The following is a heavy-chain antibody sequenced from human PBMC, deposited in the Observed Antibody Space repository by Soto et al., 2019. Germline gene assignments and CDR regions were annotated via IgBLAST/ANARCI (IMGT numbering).Heavy chain of an antibody. CDR2: ISAYNGNT. Sequence: ASVKVSCKASGYTFTSYGISWVRQAPGQGLEWMGWISAYNGNTNYAQKLQGRVTMTTDTSTSTAYMELRSLRSDDTAVYYCARLRLGRRLGPEGGRDYWGQGTLVTVSS. V-gene: IGHV1-18*01. J-gene: IGHJ4*02. CDR3: ARLRLGRRLGPEGGRDY. CDR1: GYTFTSYG. D-gene: IGHD3-16*01.